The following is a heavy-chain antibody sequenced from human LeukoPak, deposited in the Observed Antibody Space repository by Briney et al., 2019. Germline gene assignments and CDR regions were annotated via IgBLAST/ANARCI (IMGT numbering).Heavy chain of an antibody. D-gene: IGHD2-15*01. V-gene: IGHV3-23*01. J-gene: IGHJ6*03. CDR1: GFTFSTYA. CDR3: AKNGDRGAFCTGGTCYPYFYYYMDV. CDR2: ISGSGAKT. Sequence: PGGSLRLSCAASGFTFSTYAMNWVRQAPGKGLEWVSAISGSGAKTYYADFVKGRFTISRDNSKDTLYLQMSSLRAEDTAIYYCAKNGDRGAFCTGGTCYPYFYYYMDVWGKGTTVTI.